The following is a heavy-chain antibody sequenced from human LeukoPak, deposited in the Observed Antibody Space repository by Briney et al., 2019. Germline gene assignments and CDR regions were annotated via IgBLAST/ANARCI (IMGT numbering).Heavy chain of an antibody. CDR1: GYTFTSYG. CDR3: ARWYSSGWYYYYYYYMDV. J-gene: IGHJ6*03. CDR2: IGAYNGNT. Sequence: GASVKVSCKASGYTFTSYGISWVRQAPGQGLEWMGWIGAYNGNTNYAQKLQGRVTMTTDTSTSTAYMELRSLRSDDTAVYYCARWYSSGWYYYYYYYMDVWGKGTTVTISS. V-gene: IGHV1-18*01. D-gene: IGHD6-19*01.